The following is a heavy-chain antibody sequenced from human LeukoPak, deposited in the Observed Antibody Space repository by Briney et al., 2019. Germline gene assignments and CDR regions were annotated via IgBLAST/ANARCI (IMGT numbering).Heavy chain of an antibody. CDR1: GYTFTSYG. CDR3: ARDSRCSGGSCYPLNWFDP. D-gene: IGHD2-15*01. CDR2: ISAYNGNT. Sequence: ASMKVSCKASGYTFTSYGISWVRQAPGQGLEWMGWISAYNGNTNYAQKLQGRVTMTTDTSTSTAYMELRSLRSDDTAVYYCARDSRCSGGSCYPLNWFDPWGQGTLVTVSS. J-gene: IGHJ5*02. V-gene: IGHV1-18*01.